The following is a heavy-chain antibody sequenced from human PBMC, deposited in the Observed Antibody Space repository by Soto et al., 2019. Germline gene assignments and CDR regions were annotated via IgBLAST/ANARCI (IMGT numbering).Heavy chain of an antibody. CDR1: GFTFSSYA. J-gene: IGHJ4*02. V-gene: IGHV3-23*01. Sequence: GGSLRLSCAASGFTFSSYAMSWVRQAPGKGLEWVSAISGSGGSTYYADSVKGRFTISRDNSKNTLYLQMNSLRAEDTAVYYCAKVTIVVPAATADYWGQGTLVTVSS. CDR3: AKVTIVVPAATADY. CDR2: ISGSGGST. D-gene: IGHD2-2*01.